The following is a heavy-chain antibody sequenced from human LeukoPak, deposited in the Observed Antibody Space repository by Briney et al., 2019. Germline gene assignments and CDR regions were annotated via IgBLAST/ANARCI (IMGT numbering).Heavy chain of an antibody. CDR1: RYTFTDYY. CDR3: AGLSSVAARPGWVDP. V-gene: IGHV1-2*02. J-gene: IGHJ5*02. D-gene: IGHD6-6*01. CDR2: IDPKSGGT. Sequence: GASVKVSCKASRYTFTDYYIHWVRQAPGQGLEWMGWIDPKSGGTNYAQKFQGRVTMTRDTSISTAYIEVSSLRSDDTAIYYCAGLSSVAARPGWVDPWGQGTLVTVSS.